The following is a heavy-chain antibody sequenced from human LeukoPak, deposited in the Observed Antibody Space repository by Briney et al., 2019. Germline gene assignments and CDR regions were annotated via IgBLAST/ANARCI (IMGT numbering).Heavy chain of an antibody. CDR2: ISYDGRKK. D-gene: IGHD3-10*01. V-gene: IGHV3-30*04. CDR1: GFTFSSYA. CDR3: ARDMEERGAFDI. J-gene: IGHJ3*02. Sequence: GGSLRLSCAASGFTFSSYAMDWVRQAPGKGLEWVAVISYDGRKKYHADSVKGRVTISRDNSKNTLYLQMNSLRAEDTAVYYCARDMEERGAFDIWGQGTMVTVSS.